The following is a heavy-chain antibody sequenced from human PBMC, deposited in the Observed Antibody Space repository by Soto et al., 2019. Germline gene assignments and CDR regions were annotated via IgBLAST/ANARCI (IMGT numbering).Heavy chain of an antibody. D-gene: IGHD2-15*01. CDR3: ARVPCSGGSCYSPAFDY. CDR2: ISSSSSTI. J-gene: IGHJ4*02. Sequence: ESGGGLVQPGGSLRLSCAASGFTFSSYSMNWVRQAPGKGLEWVSYISSSSSTIYYADSVKGRFTISRDNAKNSLYLQMNSLRAEDTAVYYCARVPCSGGSCYSPAFDYWGQGTLVTVSS. V-gene: IGHV3-48*01. CDR1: GFTFSSYS.